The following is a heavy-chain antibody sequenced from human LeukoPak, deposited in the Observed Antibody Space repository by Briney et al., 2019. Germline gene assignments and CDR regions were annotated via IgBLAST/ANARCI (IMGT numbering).Heavy chain of an antibody. J-gene: IGHJ3*02. CDR2: IYTSGST. Sequence: SETLSLTCTVSGGSISSYYWSWIRQPAGKGLEWIGRIYTSGSTNYNPSLKSRVTMSVDTSKNQFSLKLSSVTAADTAVYYCARAYDFWSGYFTDPYAFDIWGQGTMVTVSS. CDR3: ARAYDFWSGYFTDPYAFDI. D-gene: IGHD3-3*01. CDR1: GGSISSYY. V-gene: IGHV4-4*07.